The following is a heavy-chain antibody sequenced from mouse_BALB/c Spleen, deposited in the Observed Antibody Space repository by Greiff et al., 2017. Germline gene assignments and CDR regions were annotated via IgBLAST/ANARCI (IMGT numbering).Heavy chain of an antibody. D-gene: IGHD2-2*01. CDR2: IYPGNSDT. CDR1: GYTFASYW. CDR3: TRVYYGYPAWFAY. J-gene: IGHJ3*01. Sequence: DVKLQESGTVLARPGASVKMSCKASGYTFASYWMHWVKQRPGQGLEWIGAIYPGNSDTSYNQKFKGKAKLTAVTSTSTAYMELSSLTNEDSAVYYCTRVYYGYPAWFAYWGQGTLVTVSA. V-gene: IGHV1-5*01.